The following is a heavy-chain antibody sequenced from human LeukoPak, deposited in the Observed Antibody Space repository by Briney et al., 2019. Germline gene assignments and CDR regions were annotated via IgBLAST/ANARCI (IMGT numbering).Heavy chain of an antibody. CDR3: ARGDTVTPDY. D-gene: IGHD4-17*01. Sequence: MNWVGQAQGKGVEWVSDIMSAGPRTYNADSVKGGFTISRDNSKNMLFLQMNSLRAEDTAVYYCARGDTVTPDYWGQGTLVTVSS. J-gene: IGHJ4*02. V-gene: IGHV3-23*01. CDR2: IMSAGPRT.